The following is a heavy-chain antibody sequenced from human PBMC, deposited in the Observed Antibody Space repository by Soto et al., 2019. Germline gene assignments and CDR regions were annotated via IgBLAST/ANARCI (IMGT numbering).Heavy chain of an antibody. Sequence: EVQLLESGGGLVQPGGSLRISCAASGFTFSNNAMSWVRQAPGKRLEWVSGISGSGGSTYYADSVKGRFTISRDNSTNTLYLQMGILRAEETALYCCAKGKRFGTCYTGNFDQWVQGILVTVSS. V-gene: IGHV3-23*01. CDR2: ISGSGGST. CDR3: AKGKRFGTCYTGNFDQ. D-gene: IGHD3-16*02. CDR1: GFTFSNNA. J-gene: IGHJ4*02.